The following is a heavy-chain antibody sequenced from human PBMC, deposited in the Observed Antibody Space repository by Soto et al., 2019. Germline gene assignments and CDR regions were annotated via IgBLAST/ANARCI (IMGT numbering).Heavy chain of an antibody. CDR3: ARDMCSGGSCYSGFDY. Sequence: QVQLVQSGAEVKKPGASVKVSCKASGYTFTSYYMHWVRQAPGQGLEWMGIINPSGGSTSYAQKFQGRVTMTRDTSTSTVYIELSSLRSEDTAVYYCARDMCSGGSCYSGFDYWGQGTLVTVSS. D-gene: IGHD2-15*01. CDR1: GYTFTSYY. CDR2: INPSGGST. V-gene: IGHV1-46*01. J-gene: IGHJ4*02.